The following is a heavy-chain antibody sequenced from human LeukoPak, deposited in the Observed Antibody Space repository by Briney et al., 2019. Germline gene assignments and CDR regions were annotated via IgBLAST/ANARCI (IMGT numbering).Heavy chain of an antibody. CDR2: IIPILGIA. V-gene: IGHV1-69*04. CDR1: GGTFISYT. CDR3: ARDPPYSSSPRVFDY. D-gene: IGHD6-6*01. Sequence: SVKVSCKASGGTFISYTISWVRQAPGQGLEWMGRIIPILGIANYAQKFQGRVTITADKSTSTAYMELSSLRSEDTAVYYCARDPPYSSSPRVFDYGGQGTLVTVSS. J-gene: IGHJ4*02.